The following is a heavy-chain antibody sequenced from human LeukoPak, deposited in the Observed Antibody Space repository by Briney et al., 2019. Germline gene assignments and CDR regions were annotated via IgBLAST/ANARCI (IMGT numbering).Heavy chain of an antibody. CDR1: GFTFSSYG. D-gene: IGHD1-26*01. J-gene: IGHJ5*02. V-gene: IGHV3-30*03. CDR2: ISYDGSNK. Sequence: GGSLRLSCAASGFTFSSYGMHWVRQAPGKGLEWVAVISYDGSNKYYADSVKGRFTISRDNAKNSLSLQMNSLRAEDTAVYYCARDGEVGVGRWFDPWGQGTLVTVSS. CDR3: ARDGEVGVGRWFDP.